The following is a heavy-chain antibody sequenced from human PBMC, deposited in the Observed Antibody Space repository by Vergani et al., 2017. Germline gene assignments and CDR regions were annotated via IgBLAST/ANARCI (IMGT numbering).Heavy chain of an antibody. D-gene: IGHD3-22*01. CDR1: GFIFSDYY. V-gene: IGHV3-11*06. J-gene: IGHJ4*02. CDR3: ARDHYYDSSGYFGY. Sequence: VQLLESGGGLVKPGGSLRLSCAASGFIFSDYYMSWIRQAPGKGLEWVSYISSSSSYTNYADSVKGRFTISRENAKNSLYLQMNSLRAEDTAVYYCARDHYYDSSGYFGYWGQGTLVTVSS. CDR2: ISSSSSYT.